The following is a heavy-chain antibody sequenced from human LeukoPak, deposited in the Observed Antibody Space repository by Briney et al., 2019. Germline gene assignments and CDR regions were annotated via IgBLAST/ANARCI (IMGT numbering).Heavy chain of an antibody. CDR3: ARDLRYSSQGFDY. J-gene: IGHJ4*02. Sequence: PGGSLRLSCAASGFTFSDYYMSWIRQVPGKGLEWVSYISGTGRTIYYADSVKGRFTISRDTAKNSLYLQMNSLRAEDTAVYYCARDLRYSSQGFDYWGQGTLVTVSS. V-gene: IGHV3-11*01. CDR2: ISGTGRTI. D-gene: IGHD5-18*01. CDR1: GFTFSDYY.